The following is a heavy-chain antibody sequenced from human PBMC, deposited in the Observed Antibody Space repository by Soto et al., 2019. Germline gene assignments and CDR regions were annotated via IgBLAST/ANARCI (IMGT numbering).Heavy chain of an antibody. D-gene: IGHD6-13*01. V-gene: IGHV3-23*01. Sequence: GGSLRLSCAASGFTFSSYAMSWVRQAPGKGLEWVSAISGSGGSTYYADSVKGRFTISRDNSKNTLYLQMNSLRAEDTAVYYCAKKHQQQLVPYYFDYWGQGTLVTVSS. CDR1: GFTFSSYA. CDR2: ISGSGGST. CDR3: AKKHQQQLVPYYFDY. J-gene: IGHJ4*02.